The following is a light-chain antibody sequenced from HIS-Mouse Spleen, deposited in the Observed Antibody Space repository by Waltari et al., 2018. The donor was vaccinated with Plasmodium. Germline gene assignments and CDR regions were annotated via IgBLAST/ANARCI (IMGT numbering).Light chain of an antibody. CDR3: HAWDSSTVV. CDR1: KLGDKY. J-gene: IGLJ2*01. Sequence: SYELTQPPSVSVSPGQTASITCSGDKLGDKYACWYQQKPGQSPVLVLYQDTKRPSGIPERFSGSNSGNTATLTISGTHAMDEADYYCHAWDSSTVVFGGGTKLTVL. V-gene: IGLV3-1*01. CDR2: QDT.